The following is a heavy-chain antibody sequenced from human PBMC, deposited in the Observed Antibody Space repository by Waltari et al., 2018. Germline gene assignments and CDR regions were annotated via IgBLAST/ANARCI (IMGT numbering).Heavy chain of an antibody. J-gene: IGHJ4*02. D-gene: IGHD4-17*01. CDR1: GGSISSSSYY. Sequence: QLQLQESGPGLVKPSETLSLTCTVSGGSISSSSYYWGWIRQPPGKGLEWIGSIYYSGSTYYNPSLKSRVTISVDTSKNQFSLKLSSVTAADTAVYYCARLDLYGDYHYYFDYWGQGTLVTVSS. CDR2: IYYSGST. V-gene: IGHV4-39*01. CDR3: ARLDLYGDYHYYFDY.